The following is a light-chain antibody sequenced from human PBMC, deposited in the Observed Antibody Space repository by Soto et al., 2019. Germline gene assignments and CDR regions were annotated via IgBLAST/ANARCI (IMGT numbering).Light chain of an antibody. V-gene: IGKV1-39*01. CDR3: QQSYTIPPT. J-gene: IGKJ5*01. Sequence: DIQMTQSPSSLSASVGDRVTITCRASQNVHTYVNWYQQKSGKAPNLLIYGSSNLESGVPARFSGSRSGTDFTLSISSLQPEDFATYYCQQSYTIPPTFGQGTRLEIK. CDR1: QNVHTY. CDR2: GSS.